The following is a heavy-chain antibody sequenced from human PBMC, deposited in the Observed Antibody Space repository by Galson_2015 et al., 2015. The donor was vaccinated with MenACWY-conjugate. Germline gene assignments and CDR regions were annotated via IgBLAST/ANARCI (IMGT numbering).Heavy chain of an antibody. D-gene: IGHD2-2*01. CDR1: GFTFSRYW. CDR3: ATYCSSPSCYVNRAY. CDR2: INSDGSAA. Sequence: SLRLSCAASGFTFSRYWMHWVRQSPGKGLVWVSRINSDGSAADYADSVKGRFTISRDNAKNTLYLQMNSLRAEDTAVYYCATYCSSPSCYVNRAYWGQGTLVTVSS. J-gene: IGHJ4*02. V-gene: IGHV3-74*01.